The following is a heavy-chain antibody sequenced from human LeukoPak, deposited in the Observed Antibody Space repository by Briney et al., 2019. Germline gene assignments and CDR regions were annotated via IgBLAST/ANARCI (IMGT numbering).Heavy chain of an antibody. CDR3: TGCGDGAFDN. Sequence: GGSLRLSCAASGFTFSVYAMNWVRQTPGKGLEWVSYISYSSETTHYADSVKGRFTISRDNTKNSLYLQMNSLRAEDTAVYYCTGCGDGAFDNWGPGTMVTVSS. J-gene: IGHJ3*02. V-gene: IGHV3-48*04. CDR2: ISYSSETT. CDR1: GFTFSVYA. D-gene: IGHD3-10*01.